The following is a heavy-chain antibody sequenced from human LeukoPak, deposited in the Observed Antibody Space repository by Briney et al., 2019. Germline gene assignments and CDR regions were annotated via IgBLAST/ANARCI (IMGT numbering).Heavy chain of an antibody. CDR3: ARDVGSSGDFDY. J-gene: IGHJ4*02. Sequence: SETLSLTCTVSGGSISSYYWSWIRQPPGKGLEWIGYIYYGGSTNYNPSLKSRVTISVDTSKNQFSLKLSSVTAADTAVYYCARDVGSSGDFDYWGQGTLVTVSS. D-gene: IGHD6-19*01. CDR2: IYYGGST. CDR1: GGSISSYY. V-gene: IGHV4-59*01.